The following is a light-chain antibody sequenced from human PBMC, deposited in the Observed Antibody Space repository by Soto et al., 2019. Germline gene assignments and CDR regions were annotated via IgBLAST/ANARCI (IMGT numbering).Light chain of an antibody. Sequence: XXPGERATLSCRASQSVSSNLAWYQQKPGQAPRLLIYGASXRATGIPARFSGSGSGTEFTLTISSLQSEDFAVYYCQQYNDWPPKQYTFGQGTKLEIK. CDR1: QSVSSN. J-gene: IGKJ2*01. V-gene: IGKV3-15*01. CDR3: QQYNDWPPKQYT. CDR2: GAS.